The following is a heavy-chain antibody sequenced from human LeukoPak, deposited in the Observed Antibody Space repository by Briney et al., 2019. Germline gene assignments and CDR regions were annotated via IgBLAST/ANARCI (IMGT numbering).Heavy chain of an antibody. CDR3: ARDRGAAAGYYFDY. V-gene: IGHV4-59*01. J-gene: IGHJ4*02. Sequence: SETLSLTCTVSGGSLSSYYWSWIRQPPGKGLEWIGYIYYSGSTNYNPSLKSRVTISVDTSKNQFSLKLSSVTAADTAVYYCARDRGAAAGYYFDYWGQGTLVTVSA. D-gene: IGHD6-13*01. CDR2: IYYSGST. CDR1: GGSLSSYY.